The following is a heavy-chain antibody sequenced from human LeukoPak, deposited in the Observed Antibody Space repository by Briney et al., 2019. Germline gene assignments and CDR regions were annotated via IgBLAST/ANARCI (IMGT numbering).Heavy chain of an antibody. CDR1: GFTFSSYG. V-gene: IGHV3-33*06. D-gene: IGHD6-13*01. CDR3: AKDSSSWYAFDY. CDR2: IWYDGSNK. J-gene: IGHJ4*02. Sequence: GGSLRLSCAASGFTFSSYGMHWVRQAPGKGLEWVAVIWYDGSNKYYADSVKGRFTISRDNSKNTLYLQMNSLRAEDTAVYYCAKDSSSWYAFDYWGKGTLVTVSS.